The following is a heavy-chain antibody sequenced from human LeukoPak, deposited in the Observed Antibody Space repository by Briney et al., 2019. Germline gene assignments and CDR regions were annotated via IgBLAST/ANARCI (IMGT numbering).Heavy chain of an antibody. CDR2: INPNSGGT. CDR1: GYTFTSYD. CDR3: ARDVSIAAKLGVDY. J-gene: IGHJ4*02. D-gene: IGHD6-6*01. V-gene: IGHV1-2*02. Sequence: ASVKVSCKASGYTFTSYDINRVRQATGQGLEWMGWINPNSGGTNYAQKFQGRVTMTRDTSISTAYMELSRLRSDDTAVYYCARDVSIAAKLGVDYWGQGTLVTVSS.